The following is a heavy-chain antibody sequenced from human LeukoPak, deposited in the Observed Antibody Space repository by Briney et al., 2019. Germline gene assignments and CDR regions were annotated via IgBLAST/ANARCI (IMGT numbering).Heavy chain of an antibody. Sequence: SETLSLTCTVSGGSISSYYWSWIRQPPGKGLEWIGYIYYSGSTNYNPSLKSRVTISADTSKNQFSLKLSSVTAADTAVYYCARDSRDYYYYYYMDVWGKGTTVTISS. V-gene: IGHV4-59*01. J-gene: IGHJ6*03. CDR3: ARDSRDYYYYYYMDV. D-gene: IGHD3-10*01. CDR2: IYYSGST. CDR1: GGSISSYY.